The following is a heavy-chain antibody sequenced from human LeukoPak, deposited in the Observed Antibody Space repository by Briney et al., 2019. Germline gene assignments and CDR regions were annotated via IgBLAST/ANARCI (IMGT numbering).Heavy chain of an antibody. V-gene: IGHV4-39*07. Sequence: SETLSLTCTVSGGSISSSSYYWGWIRQPPGKGLEWIGSICYSGSTYHNPSLKSRVTISVDTSKNQFSLKLSSVTAADTAVYYCARVSGFLEWFDYWGQGTLVTVSS. D-gene: IGHD3-3*01. CDR1: GGSISSSSYY. CDR2: ICYSGST. J-gene: IGHJ4*02. CDR3: ARVSGFLEWFDY.